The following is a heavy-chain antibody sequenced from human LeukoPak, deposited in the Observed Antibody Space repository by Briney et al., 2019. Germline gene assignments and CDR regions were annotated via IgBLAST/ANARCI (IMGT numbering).Heavy chain of an antibody. V-gene: IGHV4-59*01. CDR1: GGSISSYY. CDR2: IYSSGST. D-gene: IGHD3-22*01. J-gene: IGHJ3*02. Sequence: SETLSLTCTVSGGSISSYYWSWIRQPPGKGLEWIGYIYSSGSTNYNPSLKSRVTISVDTSKNQFSLKLSSVTAADTAVYYCAREGSYDSSGYYRDDAFDIWGQGTMVTVSS. CDR3: AREGSYDSSGYYRDDAFDI.